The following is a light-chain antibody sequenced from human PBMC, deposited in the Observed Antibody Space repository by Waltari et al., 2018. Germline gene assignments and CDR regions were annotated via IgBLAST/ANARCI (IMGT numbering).Light chain of an antibody. CDR2: STN. CDR3: VLYMGGGIWV. CDR1: SGSVSTSHY. J-gene: IGLJ3*02. V-gene: IGLV8-61*01. Sequence: QTVVTQEPSFSVSPGGTVTLTCGLSSGSVSTSHYTSLYQHTPGQAPRTLIYSTNIRSSGVPDRFSGSILGNKAALTITGAQADDESDYYCVLYMGGGIWVFGGGTKLTVI.